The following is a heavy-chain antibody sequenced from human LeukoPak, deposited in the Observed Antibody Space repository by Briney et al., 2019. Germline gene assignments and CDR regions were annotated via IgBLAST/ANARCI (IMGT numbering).Heavy chain of an antibody. D-gene: IGHD2-15*01. V-gene: IGHV3-48*04. J-gene: IGHJ6*03. CDR1: GFTFSSYG. CDR2: ISRSGSTK. CDR3: ARVLRYCSGGNCYSGGLGYMDV. Sequence: GGSLRLSCAASGFTFSSYGMHWVRHAPGKGLEGVSSISRSGSTKYYADSVKGRFTISRDNAKNSLFLQMNSLRAEDTAVYYCARVLRYCSGGNCYSGGLGYMDVWGKGTTVTISS.